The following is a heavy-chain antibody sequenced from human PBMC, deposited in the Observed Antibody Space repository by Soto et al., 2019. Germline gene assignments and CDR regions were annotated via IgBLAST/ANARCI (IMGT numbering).Heavy chain of an antibody. J-gene: IGHJ4*02. CDR1: GFTFSSYG. V-gene: IGHV3-33*01. CDR3: VRELGLAY. CDR2: IWYDGSQK. Sequence: PGGSLRLSCAASGFTFSSYGMHWVRQAPGKGLEWVAVIWYDGSQKNYVDSVKGRFTIARDNGQNSLSLQINSLRVEDTAVYYCVRELGLAYWGQGALVTVSS. D-gene: IGHD7-27*01.